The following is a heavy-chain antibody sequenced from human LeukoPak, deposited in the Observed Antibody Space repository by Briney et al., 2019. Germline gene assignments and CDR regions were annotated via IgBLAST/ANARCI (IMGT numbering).Heavy chain of an antibody. CDR2: MNPNSGNT. V-gene: IGHV1-8*01. D-gene: IGHD3-10*01. Sequence: ASVKVSCKASGYTFTSYDINWVRQATGQGLEWMGWMNPNSGNTGYAQKFRGRVTMTRNTSISTAYMELSSLRSEDTAVYYCARGKGRITMVRGVISYYYMDVWGKGTTVTVSS. CDR3: ARGKGRITMVRGVISYYYMDV. J-gene: IGHJ6*03. CDR1: GYTFTSYD.